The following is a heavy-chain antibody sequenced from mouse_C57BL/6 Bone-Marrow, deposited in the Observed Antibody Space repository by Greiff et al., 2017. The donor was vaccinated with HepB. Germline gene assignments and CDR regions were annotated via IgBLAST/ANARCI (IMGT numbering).Heavy chain of an antibody. V-gene: IGHV1-55*01. J-gene: IGHJ2*01. D-gene: IGHD2-5*01. CDR2: IYPGSGST. CDR3: ASPLYSNYGNYFDY. Sequence: QVQLQQPGAELVKPGASVKMSCKASGYTFTSYWITWVKQRPGQGLEWIGDIYPGSGSTNYNEKFKSKATLTVDTSSSTAYMQLSSLTSEDSAVYYCASPLYSNYGNYFDYWGQVTTLTVSS. CDR1: GYTFTSYW.